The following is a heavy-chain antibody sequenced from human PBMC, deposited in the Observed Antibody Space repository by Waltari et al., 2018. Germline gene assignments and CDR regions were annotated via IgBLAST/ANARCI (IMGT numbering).Heavy chain of an antibody. CDR1: GGSISSGGYY. CDR3: ARGGYGSGSYYSNWFDP. V-gene: IGHV4-31*03. CDR2: IYYSGST. D-gene: IGHD3-10*01. Sequence: QVQLQESGPGLVKPSQTLSLTCTVSGGSISSGGYYWSWIRQHPGKGLEWIGYIYYSGSTYYNPSLKSRVTISVDTAKNQFSLKLSSVTAADTAVYYCARGGYGSGSYYSNWFDPWGQGTLVTVSS. J-gene: IGHJ5*02.